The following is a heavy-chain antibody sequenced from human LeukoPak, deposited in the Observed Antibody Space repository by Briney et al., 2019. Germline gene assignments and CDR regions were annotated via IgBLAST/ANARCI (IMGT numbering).Heavy chain of an antibody. V-gene: IGHV1-2*04. Sequence: ASVKVSCKASGYTFTGYYMHCVRQAPGQGLEWMGWINPNSGGTNYAQKFQGWVTITRDTSISTAYMGLSRLRSDDTAVYYCARERSPRYWYYDILTGSSPGYILNSYGMDVWGKGTTVTVSS. J-gene: IGHJ6*04. CDR1: GYTFTGYY. CDR3: ARERSPRYWYYDILTGSSPGYILNSYGMDV. D-gene: IGHD3-9*01. CDR2: INPNSGGT.